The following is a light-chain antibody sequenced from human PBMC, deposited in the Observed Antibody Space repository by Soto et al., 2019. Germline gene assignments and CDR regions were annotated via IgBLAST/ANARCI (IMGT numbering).Light chain of an antibody. CDR2: KTS. CDR3: QQYHSYPLT. V-gene: IGKV1-5*03. CDR1: QGVSPW. Sequence: DIQMTQSPSTLSTSVGDTVTITCQASQGVSPWLAWYQQKPGKAPNLLIYKTSNLEGGVPSRFSGSGYGTEFTLTISRLQPDDFATYYCQQYHSYPLTFGGGTKVEIK. J-gene: IGKJ4*01.